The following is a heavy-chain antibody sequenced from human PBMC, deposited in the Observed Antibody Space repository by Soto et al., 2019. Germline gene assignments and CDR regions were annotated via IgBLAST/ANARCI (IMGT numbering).Heavy chain of an antibody. J-gene: IGHJ4*02. V-gene: IGHV3-23*01. CDR2: ISAGSGFT. CDR1: GFTLSSYA. CDR3: ANYYYDSGGYSAFDY. D-gene: IGHD3-22*01. Sequence: GGSLRLSCAASGFTLSSYAMTWVRQAPGQGLEWVSAISAGSGFTYYADSVKGRFTVSRENSKNTLYLQMTSLRAEDTAIYYCANYYYDSGGYSAFDYWGQGTLVTVS.